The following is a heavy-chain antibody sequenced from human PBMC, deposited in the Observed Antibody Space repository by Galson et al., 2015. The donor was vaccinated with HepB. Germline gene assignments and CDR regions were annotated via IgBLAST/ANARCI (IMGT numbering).Heavy chain of an antibody. V-gene: IGHV3-33*01. Sequence: SLRLSCAASGFTFSSYGMHWVRQAPGKGLEWVAVIWYDGSNKYYADSVKGRFTISRDNSKNTLYLQMNSLRAEDTAVYYCAVLEWLRLGPGVRGFDYWGQGTLVTVSS. CDR3: AVLEWLRLGPGVRGFDY. CDR1: GFTFSSYG. D-gene: IGHD5-12*01. CDR2: IWYDGSNK. J-gene: IGHJ4*02.